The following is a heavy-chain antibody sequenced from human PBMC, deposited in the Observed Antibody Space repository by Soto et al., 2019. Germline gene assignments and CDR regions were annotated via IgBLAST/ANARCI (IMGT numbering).Heavy chain of an antibody. Sequence: LSLTCAASGFTFDDYGMSWVRQAPGKGLEWVSGINWNGGSTDYADSVKGRFTISRDNAKNSLYLQMNSLRAEDTALYHCAREILGYCSGGSCSDYYYYMDVWGKGTTVTVSS. CDR2: INWNGGST. V-gene: IGHV3-20*01. CDR1: GFTFDDYG. D-gene: IGHD2-15*01. J-gene: IGHJ6*03. CDR3: AREILGYCSGGSCSDYYYYMDV.